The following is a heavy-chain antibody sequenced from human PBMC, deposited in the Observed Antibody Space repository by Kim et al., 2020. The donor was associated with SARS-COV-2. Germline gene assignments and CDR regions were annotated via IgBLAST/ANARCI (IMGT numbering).Heavy chain of an antibody. D-gene: IGHD2-15*01. CDR3: ARTGSGRGNYFDY. Sequence: GGSLRLSCAASGFTFSSYEMNWVRQAPGKGLEWVSYISSRGMTKYYADSVKGRFNISRDNAKNSVYLQMNSLRAEETAVYYCARTGSGRGNYFDYWGQGILVTVSS. J-gene: IGHJ4*02. V-gene: IGHV3-48*03. CDR1: GFTFSSYE. CDR2: ISSRGMTK.